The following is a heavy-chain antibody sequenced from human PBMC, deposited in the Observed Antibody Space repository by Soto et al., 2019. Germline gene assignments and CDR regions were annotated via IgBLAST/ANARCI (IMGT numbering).Heavy chain of an antibody. V-gene: IGHV3-23*01. CDR1: GFTFSSYG. CDR2: ISGSGGST. Sequence: PGGSLRLSCAASGFTFSSYGMRWVRQAPGKGLGWVSGISGSGGSTYYADSVKGRFTISRDNSKNTLYQQMNSLRAEDTAVYYCVKDPYGDYPIWGQGILVTVSS. D-gene: IGHD4-17*01. CDR3: VKDPYGDYPI. J-gene: IGHJ4*02.